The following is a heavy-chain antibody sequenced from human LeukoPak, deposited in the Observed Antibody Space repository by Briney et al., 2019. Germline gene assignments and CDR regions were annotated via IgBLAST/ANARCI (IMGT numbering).Heavy chain of an antibody. J-gene: IGHJ4*02. V-gene: IGHV3-13*01. CDR2: IGTAGDT. CDR3: ARGPRSDEYSSSLDRLFWRRRSACFDY. D-gene: IGHD6-6*01. Sequence: PGGSLRLSCAASGFTFSSYDMHWVRQATGKGLEWVSAIGTAGDTYYPGSVKGRFTISRENAKNSLYLQMNSLRAGDTAVYYCARGPRSDEYSSSLDRLFWRRRSACFDYWGQGTLVTVSS. CDR1: GFTFSSYD.